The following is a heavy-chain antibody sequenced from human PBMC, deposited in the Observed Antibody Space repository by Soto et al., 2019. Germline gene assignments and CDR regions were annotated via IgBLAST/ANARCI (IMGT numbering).Heavy chain of an antibody. CDR1: GFTFSSYA. Sequence: QVQLVESGGGVVQPGRSLRLSCAASGFTFSSYAMHWVRQAPGKGLEWVAVISYDGSNKYYADSVKGRFTISRDNSKTTLYLQMNSLRAEDTAVYYCASEYSSSTANDYWGQGTLVTVSS. CDR3: ASEYSSSTANDY. J-gene: IGHJ4*02. D-gene: IGHD6-6*01. V-gene: IGHV3-30-3*01. CDR2: ISYDGSNK.